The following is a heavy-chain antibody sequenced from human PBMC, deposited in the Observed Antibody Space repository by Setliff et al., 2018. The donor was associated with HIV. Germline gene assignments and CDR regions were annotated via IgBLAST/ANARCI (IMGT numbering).Heavy chain of an antibody. V-gene: IGHV4-39*02. CDR3: ARGNNDLESFDY. CDR2: IYASGKT. Sequence: SETLSLTCTVSGGPVTSSSYFWGWVRQPPGKGLEWIGSIYASGKTTFNPSLKSRVRMSVDTSKNQFSLKLTSVTASDTAVYYCARGNNDLESFDYWGQGALVTVSS. CDR1: GGPVTSSSYF. J-gene: IGHJ4*02. D-gene: IGHD3-3*01.